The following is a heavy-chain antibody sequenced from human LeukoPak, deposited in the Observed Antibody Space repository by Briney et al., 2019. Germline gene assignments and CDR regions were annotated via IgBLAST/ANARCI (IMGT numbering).Heavy chain of an antibody. D-gene: IGHD1-26*01. V-gene: IGHV1-18*01. J-gene: IGHJ4*02. CDR3: ARVTVGATNFDY. CDR1: GYTFTSYG. CDR2: ISAYNGNT. Sequence: ASVKVSCKASGYTFTSYGISWVRRAPGQGLEWMGWISAYNGNTNYAQKLQGRVTMTTDTSTSTAYMELRSLRSDDTAVYYCARVTVGATNFDYWGQGTLVTVSS.